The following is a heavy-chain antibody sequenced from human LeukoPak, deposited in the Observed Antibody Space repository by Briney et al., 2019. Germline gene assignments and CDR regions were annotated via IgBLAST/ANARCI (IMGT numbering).Heavy chain of an antibody. CDR3: ARGLGAYSTYYFDY. CDR1: GYTFTSYD. Sequence: ASGKVSCKASGYTFTSYDINWVRQATGQGLEWMGWMNPNSGNTGYAQKFQGRVTMTRNTSISTAYMELSSLRSEDTAVYYCARGLGAYSTYYFDYWGQGTLVTVSS. CDR2: MNPNSGNT. J-gene: IGHJ4*02. V-gene: IGHV1-8*01. D-gene: IGHD2-21*01.